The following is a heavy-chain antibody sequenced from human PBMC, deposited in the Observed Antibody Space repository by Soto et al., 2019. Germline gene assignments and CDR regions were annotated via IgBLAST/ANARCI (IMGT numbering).Heavy chain of an antibody. CDR2: IYYSGST. Sequence: QLQLQESGPGLVKPSETLSLTCTVSGGSISSSNYYLGWIRQPPGKGLEWIGSIYYSGSTYYNPYLKSRVTISVDTSKNQFSLKLSSVTAADTAVYYCATQEVGGSYVYTFDPWGQGTLVTV. CDR3: ATQEVGGSYVYTFDP. D-gene: IGHD1-26*01. CDR1: GGSISSSNYY. J-gene: IGHJ5*02. V-gene: IGHV4-39*01.